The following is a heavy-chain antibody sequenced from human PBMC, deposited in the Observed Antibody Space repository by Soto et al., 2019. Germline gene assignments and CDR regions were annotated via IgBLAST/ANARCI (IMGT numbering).Heavy chain of an antibody. V-gene: IGHV1-3*01. CDR1: GYTFTSYA. J-gene: IGHJ5*02. D-gene: IGHD1-1*01. CDR3: ARALYNWNDEGWFDP. Sequence: WASVKVSCKASGYTFTSYAMHWVRQAPGQRLEWMGWINAGNGNTKYSQKFQGRVTITRDTSASTAYMELSSLRSEDTAVYYCARALYNWNDEGWFDPWGQGTLVTVSS. CDR2: INAGNGNT.